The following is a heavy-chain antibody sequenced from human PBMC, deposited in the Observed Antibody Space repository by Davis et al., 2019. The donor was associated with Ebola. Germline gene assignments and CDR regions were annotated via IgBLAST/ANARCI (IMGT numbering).Heavy chain of an antibody. D-gene: IGHD6-19*01. V-gene: IGHV1-18*01. CDR1: GYTFTSYG. CDR3: ARVSSGVGGGDSSVP. Sequence: ASVTVSCKTFGYTFTSYGITWVRQAPGQGLEWMGWISAYNGKTNYAQNFQDRVTITTDTSTTTAYMELRSLTSDDTALYYCARVSSGVGGGDSSVPWGQGTLVTVSS. J-gene: IGHJ5*02. CDR2: ISAYNGKT.